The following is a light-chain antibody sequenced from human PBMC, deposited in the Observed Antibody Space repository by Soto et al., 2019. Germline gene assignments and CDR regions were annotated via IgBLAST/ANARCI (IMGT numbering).Light chain of an antibody. CDR1: QSVLYSSNNKNY. J-gene: IGKJ2*01. V-gene: IGKV4-1*01. CDR2: WAS. CDR3: QQYESTPPT. Sequence: DIVMTQSPDSLAVSLGERATINSKSSQSVLYSSNNKNYLAWYQQRPGQPPKLLIYWASTRESGVPDRFSGSGSGTDFTLTITRLQAEDVAVYYCQQYESTPPTFGQGTKLEIK.